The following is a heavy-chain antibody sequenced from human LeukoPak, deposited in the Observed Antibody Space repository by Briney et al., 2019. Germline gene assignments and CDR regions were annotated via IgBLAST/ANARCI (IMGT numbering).Heavy chain of an antibody. V-gene: IGHV3-66*02. CDR1: GFTVNTNY. D-gene: IGHD5-18*01. J-gene: IGHJ6*03. Sequence: GGSLRLSCTASGFTVNTNYMSWVRQAPGKVLEWVSVIYSGGTTYHADSLKGRFTISRDNSKNTLYLQMNGLKSEDTAVYYCARCAAMISHPYYYHYYMDVWGKGTPVTVSS. CDR3: ARCAAMISHPYYYHYYMDV. CDR2: IYSGGTT.